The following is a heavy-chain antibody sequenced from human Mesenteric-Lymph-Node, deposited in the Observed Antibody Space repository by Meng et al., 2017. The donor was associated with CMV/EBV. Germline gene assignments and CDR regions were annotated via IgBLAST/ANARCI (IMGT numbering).Heavy chain of an antibody. CDR1: GYSFTSYW. V-gene: IGHV1-2*04. CDR2: INPNSGVT. CDR3: AREYSSSWFDY. D-gene: IGHD6-13*01. J-gene: IGHJ4*02. Sequence: CKGSGYSFTSYWIGWVRQAPGQGLEWMGWINPNSGVTNYAQKFQGWVTMTRDTSISSVYVELSRLRSDDTAVYYCAREYSSSWFDYWGQGTLVTVSS.